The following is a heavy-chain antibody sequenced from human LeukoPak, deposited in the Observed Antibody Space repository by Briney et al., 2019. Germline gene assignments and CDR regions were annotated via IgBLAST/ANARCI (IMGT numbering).Heavy chain of an antibody. CDR3: AREGPPGSHAFYFDY. Sequence: ASVKVSCKASGYTFSSYYIHFVRQAPGQGLEWMGAIIPSSGHTSYSQKFQGRLTLTWDTSTSTIYMEMSSLRSEDTAFYYCAREGPPGSHAFYFDYWGQGTLVTVSS. J-gene: IGHJ4*02. CDR1: GYTFSSYY. V-gene: IGHV1-46*01. CDR2: IIPSSGHT. D-gene: IGHD3-10*01.